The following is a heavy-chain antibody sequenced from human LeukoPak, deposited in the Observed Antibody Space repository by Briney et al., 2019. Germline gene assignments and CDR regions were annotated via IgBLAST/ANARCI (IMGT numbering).Heavy chain of an antibody. CDR1: GYTFTGYY. Sequence: ASVKVSCKASGYTFTGYYMHWVRQAPGQGLEWMGWINPKSGGTNHAQKFQGRVTMTRDTSISTAYMEMSRLRSDDTAVYYCARNLWFGESSDAFDMWGQGTMVTVSS. V-gene: IGHV1-2*02. D-gene: IGHD3-10*01. J-gene: IGHJ3*02. CDR3: ARNLWFGESSDAFDM. CDR2: INPKSGGT.